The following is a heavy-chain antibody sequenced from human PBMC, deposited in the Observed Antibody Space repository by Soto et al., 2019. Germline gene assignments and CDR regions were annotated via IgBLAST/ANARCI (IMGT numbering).Heavy chain of an antibody. J-gene: IGHJ4*02. CDR2: IYWDDDK. CDR1: GFSLTTSGVG. CDR3: AHRPRTTVTSTFDY. V-gene: IGHV2-5*02. D-gene: IGHD4-17*01. Sequence: QITLRESGPTLLKPTQTLTLTCTFSGFSLTTSGVGVGWIRQPPGKALEWLALIYWDDDKRYSPSLNDRLTITKDTSKNQLVLTMTNMDPVDTATYYCAHRPRTTVTSTFDYWGQGTLVTVSS.